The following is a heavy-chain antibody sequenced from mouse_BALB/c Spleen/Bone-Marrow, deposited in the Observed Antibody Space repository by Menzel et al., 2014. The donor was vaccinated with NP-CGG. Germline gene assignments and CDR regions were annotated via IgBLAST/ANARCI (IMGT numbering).Heavy chain of an antibody. V-gene: IGHV5-6-4*01. Sequence: EVMLVESGGGLVKPGGSLKLSCAASGFTFSSYTMSWVRQTPEKRLEWVATISSGGSYTYYPDSVKGRFTISRDNAKNTLYLQMSSLKSEDTAMYYCTRGSIYGGYYYAMAYWGQGTSVTVSS. D-gene: IGHD2-3*01. CDR2: ISSGGSYT. CDR1: GFTFSSYT. CDR3: TRGSIYGGYYYAMAY. J-gene: IGHJ4*01.